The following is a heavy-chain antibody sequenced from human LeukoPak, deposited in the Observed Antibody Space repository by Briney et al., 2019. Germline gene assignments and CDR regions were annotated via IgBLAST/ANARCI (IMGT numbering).Heavy chain of an antibody. D-gene: IGHD2-2*01. CDR2: ISGRSNYI. CDR1: GFTFSTFS. V-gene: IGHV3-21*01. Sequence: GGSLRLSCAASGFTFSTFSMNWVRQAPGKGLEWVSSISGRSNYIFYADSVKGRFTISRDNAENSLYLLLNSLRVEDTAVYYCARGSTLGSCTSSSCHNWFDPWGQGTLVIVSS. J-gene: IGHJ5*02. CDR3: ARGSTLGSCTSSSCHNWFDP.